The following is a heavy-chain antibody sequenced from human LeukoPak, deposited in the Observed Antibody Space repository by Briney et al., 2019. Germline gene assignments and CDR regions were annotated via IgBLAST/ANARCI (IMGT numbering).Heavy chain of an antibody. CDR1: GYTFTGYY. J-gene: IGHJ6*03. CDR2: INPNSGGT. V-gene: IGHV1-2*02. Sequence: ASVKVSCKASGYTFTGYYMHWVRQAPGQGLEWMGWINPNSGGTNYAQKFQGRVTMTRDTSISTAYMELSRLRSDDTAVYYCARRSIGSAHYYYYYMDVWGKGTTVTVSS. D-gene: IGHD1-26*01. CDR3: ARRSIGSAHYYYYYMDV.